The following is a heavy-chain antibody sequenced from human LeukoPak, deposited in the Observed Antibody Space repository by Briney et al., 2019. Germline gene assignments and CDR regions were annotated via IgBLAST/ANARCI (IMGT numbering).Heavy chain of an antibody. V-gene: IGHV3-23*01. CDR2: INHSGGGT. CDR3: AKGPGLQYFDY. J-gene: IGHJ4*02. CDR1: GFTFSNYA. D-gene: IGHD4-4*01. Sequence: PGGSLRLSCAASGFTFSNYAMSWVRQAPGKGLEWVSVINHSGGGTYYADSVKGRFTISRGNSNNTLYLQMNSLRAEDTAVYYCAKGPGLQYFDYWGQGTLVTVSS.